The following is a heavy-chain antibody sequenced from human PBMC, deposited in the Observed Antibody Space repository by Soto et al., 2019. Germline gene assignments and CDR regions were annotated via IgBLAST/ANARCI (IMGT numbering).Heavy chain of an antibody. CDR2: IYYSGST. Sequence: SETLSLTCTVSGGSISSSNYYWGWIRQPPGKGLEWIGSIYYSGSTYYNPSLKSRVTISVDTSKNQFSLKLSSVTAADTAVYYCARAPLGGGENWFDPWGQGTLVTVSS. CDR1: GGSISSSNYY. CDR3: ARAPLGGGENWFDP. D-gene: IGHD2-21*01. V-gene: IGHV4-39*01. J-gene: IGHJ5*02.